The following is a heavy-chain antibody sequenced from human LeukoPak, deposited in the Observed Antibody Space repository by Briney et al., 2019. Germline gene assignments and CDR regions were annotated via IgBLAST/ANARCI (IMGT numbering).Heavy chain of an antibody. CDR2: IYYSGST. Sequence: SETLSLTCTVSGGSISSGGYYWSWIRQHPGKGLEWIGCIYYSGSTCYNPSLKSRVSISGDTSKNQFSLRLSSMTAADTAVYYCAALLGDGSIDYWGQGTLVTVSS. CDR1: GGSISSGGYY. D-gene: IGHD2-21*02. CDR3: AALLGDGSIDY. J-gene: IGHJ4*02. V-gene: IGHV4-31*03.